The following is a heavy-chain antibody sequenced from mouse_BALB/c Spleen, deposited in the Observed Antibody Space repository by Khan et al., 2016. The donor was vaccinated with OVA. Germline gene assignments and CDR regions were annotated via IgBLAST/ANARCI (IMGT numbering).Heavy chain of an antibody. J-gene: IGHJ4*01. Sequence: QVQLKQSGTELVKPGASVKLSCKAYGYTFTNYDINWVRQSPEQGLEWIGWIFPGDDSTKYNEKFKDKATLTTDKSSSTAYMQLSRLTSEDSAVYFCARRRGSMDYWGQGTSVTVSS. CDR3: ARRRGSMDY. CDR2: IFPGDDST. V-gene: IGHV1-85*01. CDR1: GYTFTNYD.